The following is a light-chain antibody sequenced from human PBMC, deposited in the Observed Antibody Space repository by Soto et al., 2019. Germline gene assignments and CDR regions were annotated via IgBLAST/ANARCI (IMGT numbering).Light chain of an antibody. Sequence: QSVLTQPASVSGSPGQSIAISCTGVRTDFDGYDYVSWYQQHPGQAPQLIIYDVYSRPSGVSHRFSGSKSGDTASLTISGLQAEDQADYYCTSYTSSTPFYVFGTGTKVTVL. CDR2: DVY. CDR1: RTDFDGYDY. J-gene: IGLJ1*01. CDR3: TSYTSSTPFYV. V-gene: IGLV2-14*03.